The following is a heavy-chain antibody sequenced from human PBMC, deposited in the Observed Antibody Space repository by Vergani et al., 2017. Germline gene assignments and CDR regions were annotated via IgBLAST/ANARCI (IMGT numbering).Heavy chain of an antibody. CDR1: GFTFSSYS. Sequence: EVQLVESGGGLVKPGGSLRLSCAASGFTFSSYSMNWVRQATGKGLEWVSSISSSSIYIYYADSVKGRFTISRDNAKNSLYLQMNSLRAEDTAVYYCARYQENGSGSYYPVDYWGQGTLVTVSS. V-gene: IGHV3-21*01. D-gene: IGHD3-10*01. CDR2: ISSSSIYI. J-gene: IGHJ4*02. CDR3: ARYQENGSGSYYPVDY.